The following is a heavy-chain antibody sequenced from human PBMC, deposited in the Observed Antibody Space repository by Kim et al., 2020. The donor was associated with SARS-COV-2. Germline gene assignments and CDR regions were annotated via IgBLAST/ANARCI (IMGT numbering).Heavy chain of an antibody. CDR1: GGSISSYY. CDR3: ARLGDGYNSDDY. V-gene: IGHV4-59*08. J-gene: IGHJ4*02. Sequence: SETLSLTCTVSGGSISSYYWSWIRLPPGKGLEWIGYIYYSGSTNYNPSLKSRVTISVDTSKNQFSLKLSSVTAADTAVYYCARLGDGYNSDDYWGQGTLVTVSS. D-gene: IGHD5-12*01. CDR2: IYYSGST.